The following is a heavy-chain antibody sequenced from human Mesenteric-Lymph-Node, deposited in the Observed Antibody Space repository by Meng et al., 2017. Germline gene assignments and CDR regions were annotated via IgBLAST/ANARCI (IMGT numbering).Heavy chain of an antibody. Sequence: GPLRLSCTVSNGSISSYYWSWIRQPPGKGLEWIGYIYYSGTTNYNPSLKSRVTISVDTSKNQFSLKLSSVTAADTAVYYCARDSSSGWYSIDYWGQGTLVTVSS. CDR1: NGSISSYY. J-gene: IGHJ4*02. CDR2: IYYSGTT. CDR3: ARDSSSGWYSIDY. D-gene: IGHD6-19*01. V-gene: IGHV4-59*01.